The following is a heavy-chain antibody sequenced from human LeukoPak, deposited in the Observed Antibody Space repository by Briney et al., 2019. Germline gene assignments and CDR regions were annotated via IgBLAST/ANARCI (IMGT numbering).Heavy chain of an antibody. V-gene: IGHV1-2*06. Sequence: GASVKVSCKASGYTFTGYYMHWVRQAPGQGLEWMGRINPNSGGTNYAQKFQGRVTMTRDTSISTAYMELSRLRSDDTAVYYCARAIVVVTYDAFDIWGQGTMVTVSS. J-gene: IGHJ3*02. CDR2: INPNSGGT. D-gene: IGHD3-22*01. CDR3: ARAIVVVTYDAFDI. CDR1: GYTFTGYY.